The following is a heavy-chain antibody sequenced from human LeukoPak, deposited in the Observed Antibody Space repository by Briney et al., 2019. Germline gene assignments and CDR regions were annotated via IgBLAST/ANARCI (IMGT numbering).Heavy chain of an antibody. J-gene: IGHJ4*02. Sequence: ASVKVSCKASRGTFSSYAISWVRQAPGQGLEWMGGIIPIFGTANYAQKFRGRVTITTDESTSTAYMELSSLRSEDTAVYYCARMHSSGWADYWGQGTLVTVSS. CDR2: IIPIFGTA. CDR1: RGTFSSYA. V-gene: IGHV1-69*05. D-gene: IGHD6-19*01. CDR3: ARMHSSGWADY.